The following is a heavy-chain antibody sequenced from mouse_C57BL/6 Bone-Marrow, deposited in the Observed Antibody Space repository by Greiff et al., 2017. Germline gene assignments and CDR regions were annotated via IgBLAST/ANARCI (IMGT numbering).Heavy chain of an antibody. J-gene: IGHJ2*01. CDR2: INPNNGGT. CDR1: GYTFTDYY. V-gene: IGHV1-26*01. CDR3: ARCGD. Sequence: EVQLQQSGPELVKPGASVKISCKASGYTFTDYYMNWVKQSHGKSLEWIGDINPNNGGTSYNQKFKGKATLTVDKSSSAAYMELRSLTSEDSAVYYCARCGDWGQGTPLTVSS.